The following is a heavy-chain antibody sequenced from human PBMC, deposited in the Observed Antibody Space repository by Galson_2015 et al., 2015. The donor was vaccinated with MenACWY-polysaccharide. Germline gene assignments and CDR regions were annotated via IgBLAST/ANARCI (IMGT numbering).Heavy chain of an antibody. V-gene: IGHV7-4-1*02. CDR1: GYTFTRYA. D-gene: IGHD6-19*01. J-gene: IGHJ6*02. Sequence: SVKVSCKASGYTFTRYAMNWVRQAPGQRPEWMGWINTDTGNPTYAQGFTGRFVFSLDTSVSTAYLQISSLKAEDTAVYYCARVEARWLATYFYYYAMDVWGQGTTVTVSS. CDR3: ARVEARWLATYFYYYAMDV. CDR2: INTDTGNP.